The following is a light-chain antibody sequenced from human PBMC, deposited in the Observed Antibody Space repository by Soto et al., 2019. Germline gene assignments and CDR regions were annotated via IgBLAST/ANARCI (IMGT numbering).Light chain of an antibody. CDR2: DAS. V-gene: IGKV1-5*01. Sequence: DIQMTQSPSTLSASVGYRFTITCRASQSIGSWLAWYQQKPGKAPKLLIYDASSLESGVPSRFSGSGSGTEFTLTISSLQPDDFATYFCQQTYSIPLTFGGGTKVDIK. CDR1: QSIGSW. CDR3: QQTYSIPLT. J-gene: IGKJ4*01.